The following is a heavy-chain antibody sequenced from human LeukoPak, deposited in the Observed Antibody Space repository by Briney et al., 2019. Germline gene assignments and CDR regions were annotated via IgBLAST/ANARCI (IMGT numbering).Heavy chain of an antibody. CDR2: IYYSGST. J-gene: IGHJ4*02. Sequence: SETLSLTCTVSGGSISSSSYYWGWIRQPPGKGLEWIGSIYYSGSTYYDPSLKSRVTISVDTSKNQFSLKLSSVTAADTAVYYCARQYDFWSGYPPGYWGQGTLVTVSS. CDR1: GGSISSSSYY. D-gene: IGHD3-3*01. CDR3: ARQYDFWSGYPPGY. V-gene: IGHV4-39*01.